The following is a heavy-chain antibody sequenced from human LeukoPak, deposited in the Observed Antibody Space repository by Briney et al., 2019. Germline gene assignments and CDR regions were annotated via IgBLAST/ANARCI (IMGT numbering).Heavy chain of an antibody. CDR1: DGSIDNSSYY. V-gene: IGHV4-39*01. CDR2: IYYSGST. D-gene: IGHD1-26*01. CDR3: ARGGVGADN. Sequence: PSETLSLTCGVSDGSIDNSSYYWGWIRQPPGKGLEWIGTIYYSGSTFYNPSLKSRVTVSVDTSKKQFYLRLTSVTAPDTAVYYCARGGVGADNWGQGTLVTVSS. J-gene: IGHJ4*02.